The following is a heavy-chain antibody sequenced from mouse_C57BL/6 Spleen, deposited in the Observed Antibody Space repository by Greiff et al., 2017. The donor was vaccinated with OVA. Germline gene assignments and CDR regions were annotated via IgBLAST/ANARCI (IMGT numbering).Heavy chain of an antibody. CDR3: ARSPGLDY. CDR2: IYPGGGYT. V-gene: IGHV1-63*01. CDR1: GYTFTNYW. Sequence: QVQLKESGAELVRPGTSVKMSCKASGYTFTNYWIGWAKQRPGHGLEWIGDIYPGGGYTNYNEKFKGKATLTADKSSSTAYMQFSSLTSEDSAIYYCARSPGLDYWGQGTTLTVSS. J-gene: IGHJ2*01.